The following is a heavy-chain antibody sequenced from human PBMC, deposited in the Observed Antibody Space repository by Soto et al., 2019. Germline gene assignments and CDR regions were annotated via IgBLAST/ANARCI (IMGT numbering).Heavy chain of an antibody. Sequence: QVQLVESGGGVVQPGRSLRLSCAASGFTFRSYGMHWVRQAPAKGLEWVAVISYDGSNKYYADSVKGRFTISRDNSKNTLYLQMNSLRAEDTAVYYCARDLTGSSSSWYPAYYYYGMDVWGQGTTVTVSS. V-gene: IGHV3-30*03. CDR1: GFTFRSYG. CDR2: ISYDGSNK. D-gene: IGHD6-13*01. CDR3: ARDLTGSSSSWYPAYYYYGMDV. J-gene: IGHJ6*02.